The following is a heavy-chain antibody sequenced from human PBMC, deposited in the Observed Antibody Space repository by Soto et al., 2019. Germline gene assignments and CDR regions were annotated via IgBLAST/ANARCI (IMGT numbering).Heavy chain of an antibody. J-gene: IGHJ6*02. D-gene: IGHD6-19*01. CDR1: GFTFSSYG. Sequence: GGSLRLSCAASGFTFSSYGMHWVRQAPGKGLEWVAVISYDGRNKYYADSVKCRFTISRDNSKNTLYLQMSSLRPEDTAVYYCVKDGSSGWPYYYGMDVWGQGTTVTVSS. CDR2: ISYDGRNK. CDR3: VKDGSSGWPYYYGMDV. V-gene: IGHV3-30*18.